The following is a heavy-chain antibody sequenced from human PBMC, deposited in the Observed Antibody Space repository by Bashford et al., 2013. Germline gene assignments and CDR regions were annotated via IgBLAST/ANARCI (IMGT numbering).Heavy chain of an antibody. CDR1: GYTFTTSA. CDR3: ARVGFGAWYLDL. V-gene: IGHV1-18*01. J-gene: IGHJ2*01. D-gene: IGHD3-10*01. CDR2: ISGYNSDT. Sequence: ASVKVSCKASGYTFTTSAISWVRQAPGQGPEWMGWISGYNSDTKYAQHFQDRVRMTTDTSTNTAYLEVRSLRSDDTALYYCARVGFGAWYLDLWGRGTRGHRLL.